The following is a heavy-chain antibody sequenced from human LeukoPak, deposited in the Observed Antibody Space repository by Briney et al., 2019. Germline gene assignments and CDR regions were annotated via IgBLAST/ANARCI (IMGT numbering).Heavy chain of an antibody. Sequence: SETLSLTCSVSDDSITMYYWTWIRQPPGKGLEWIGYVDHTGSTNFNPSLNGRVSISRDTTKNLFSLKLSSVTAADTAVYYCARVALNYPDAFDIWGQGTMVTVSS. V-gene: IGHV4-59*01. CDR2: VDHTGST. CDR1: DDSITMYY. D-gene: IGHD1-7*01. CDR3: ARVALNYPDAFDI. J-gene: IGHJ3*02.